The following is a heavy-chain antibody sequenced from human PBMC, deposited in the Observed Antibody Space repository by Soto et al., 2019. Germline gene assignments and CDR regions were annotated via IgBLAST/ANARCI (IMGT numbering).Heavy chain of an antibody. D-gene: IGHD3-9*01. CDR1: GYTFTSYD. J-gene: IGHJ4*02. CDR2: MNPNSGNT. V-gene: IGHV1-8*01. CDR3: ARRFFSRYFDWSLDY. Sequence: GASGRVSCKASGYTFTSYDINWVRQATGQGLEWMGWMNPNSGNTGYAQKFQGRVTMTRNTSISTAYMELSSLRSEDTAVYYCARRFFSRYFDWSLDYWGQGTLVTVSS.